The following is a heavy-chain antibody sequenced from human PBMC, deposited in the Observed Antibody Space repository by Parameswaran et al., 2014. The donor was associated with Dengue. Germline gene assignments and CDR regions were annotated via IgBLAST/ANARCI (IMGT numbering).Heavy chain of an antibody. CDR2: IIPIFGTA. CDR3: ARGRGRYSGGFDY. D-gene: IGHD1-26*01. J-gene: IGHJ4*02. V-gene: IGHV1-69*15. Sequence: WVRQAPGQGLEWMGRIIPIFGTANYAQKFQGRVTITADESTSTAYMELSSLRSEDTAVYYCARGRGRYSGGFDYWGQGTLVTVSS.